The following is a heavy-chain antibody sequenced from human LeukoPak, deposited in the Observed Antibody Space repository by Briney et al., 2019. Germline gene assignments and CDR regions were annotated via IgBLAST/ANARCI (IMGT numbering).Heavy chain of an antibody. J-gene: IGHJ6*02. CDR2: IYHSGST. V-gene: IGHV4-39*01. D-gene: IGHD1-26*01. Sequence: SETLSLTCTVSGESITSSGHDCGWIRQPPGKGLEWIGSIYHSGSTYYDPSLKSRVTISVDTSTNQFSLKLSSVTAADTAVYCCVRLPEGAMTYYYYTVDVGGQGTTVTVSS. CDR1: GESITSSGHD. CDR3: VRLPEGAMTYYYYTVDV.